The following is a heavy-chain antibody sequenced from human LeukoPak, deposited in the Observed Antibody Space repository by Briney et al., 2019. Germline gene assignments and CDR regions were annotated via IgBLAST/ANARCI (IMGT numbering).Heavy chain of an antibody. J-gene: IGHJ6*03. CDR3: ASLSYLCFPPDYYYYYMDV. CDR2: ISSSGSTI. CDR1: GFTFSDYY. D-gene: IGHD3-16*01. V-gene: IGHV3-11*01. Sequence: GGTLRLSCAASGFTFSDYYMSWIPQAPGKGLEWVSYISSSGSTIYYADSVKGRFTISRDNAKNSLYLQMNSLRAEDTAVYYCASLSYLCFPPDYYYYYMDVWGKGTTVTVSS.